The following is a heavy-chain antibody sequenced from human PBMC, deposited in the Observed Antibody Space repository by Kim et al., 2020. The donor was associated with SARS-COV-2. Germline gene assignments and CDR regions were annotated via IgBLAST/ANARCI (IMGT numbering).Heavy chain of an antibody. J-gene: IGHJ6*02. Sequence: GGSLRLSCAASGFTFSSYAMHWVRQAPGKGLEWVAVISYDGSNKYYADSVKGRFTISRDNSKNTLYLQMNSLRAEDTAVYYCARDRRVWFGEFLYYYYYGMDVWGQGTTVTVSS. CDR1: GFTFSSYA. V-gene: IGHV3-30*04. CDR3: ARDRRVWFGEFLYYYYYGMDV. CDR2: ISYDGSNK. D-gene: IGHD3-10*01.